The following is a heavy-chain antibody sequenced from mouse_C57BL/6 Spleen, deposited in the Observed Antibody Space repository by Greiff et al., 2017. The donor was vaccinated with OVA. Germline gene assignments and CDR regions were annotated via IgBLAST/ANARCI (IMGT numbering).Heavy chain of an antibody. CDR1: GYSITSGYY. CDR2: ISYDGSN. D-gene: IGHD3-1*01. CDR3: ARAGDGAY. J-gene: IGHJ3*01. V-gene: IGHV3-6*01. Sequence: EVKLLESGPGLVKPSQSLSLTCSVTGYSITSGYYWNWIRQFPGNKLEWMGYISYDGSNNYNPSLKNRISITRDTSKNQFFLKLNSVTTEDTATYYCARAGDGAYWGQGTLVTVSA.